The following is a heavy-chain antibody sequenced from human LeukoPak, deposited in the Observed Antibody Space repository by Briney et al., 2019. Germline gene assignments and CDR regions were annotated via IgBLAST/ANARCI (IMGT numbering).Heavy chain of an antibody. Sequence: GGSLRLSCAASGFTFSSYAMSWVRQAPGEGLEWVSAISGSGGSTYYADSVKGRFTISRDNSKNTLYLQMHSLRAEDTAVYYCVKQAEAYDSSEYWGQGTLVTVSS. V-gene: IGHV3-23*01. D-gene: IGHD3-22*01. J-gene: IGHJ4*02. CDR2: ISGSGGST. CDR1: GFTFSSYA. CDR3: VKQAEAYDSSEY.